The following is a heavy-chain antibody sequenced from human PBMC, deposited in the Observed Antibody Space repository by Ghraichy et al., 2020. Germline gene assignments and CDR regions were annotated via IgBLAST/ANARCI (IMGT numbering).Heavy chain of an antibody. Sequence: GGSLRLSCAASGVTFSSYAMSWVRQAPGKGLEWVSGISGSGGSTYYADSVKGRFTISRDNSKNTLYLQMNSLRAEDMAVYYCAKGALLWFGELLDYFDYWGQGILVTVSS. CDR1: GVTFSSYA. J-gene: IGHJ4*02. D-gene: IGHD3-10*01. CDR2: ISGSGGST. CDR3: AKGALLWFGELLDYFDY. V-gene: IGHV3-23*01.